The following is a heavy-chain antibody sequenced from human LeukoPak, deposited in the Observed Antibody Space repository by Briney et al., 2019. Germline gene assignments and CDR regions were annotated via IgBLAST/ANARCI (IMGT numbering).Heavy chain of an antibody. V-gene: IGHV3-53*01. CDR3: ASSPHLAVAGTFSFDY. CDR1: GFTVSSNY. D-gene: IGHD6-19*01. CDR2: IYSGGST. J-gene: IGHJ4*02. Sequence: PGGSLRLSCAASGFTVSSNYMSWVRQAPGKGLECVSVIYSGGSTYYADSVKGRFTISRDNSKNTLYLQMNSLRAEDTAVYYCASSPHLAVAGTFSFDYWGQGTLVTVSS.